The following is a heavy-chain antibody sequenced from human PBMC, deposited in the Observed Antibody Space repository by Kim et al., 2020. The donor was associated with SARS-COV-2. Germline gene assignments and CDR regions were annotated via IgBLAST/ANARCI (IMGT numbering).Heavy chain of an antibody. V-gene: IGHV3-23*01. D-gene: IGHD2-21*02. CDR2: ISGSGVST. CDR1: GFTFSSYA. J-gene: IGHJ4*02. CDR3: AKDLGVVTASRLPLDY. Sequence: GGSLRLSCAASGFTFSSYAMSWVRQAPGKGLEWVSAISGSGVSTYYADSVKGRFTISRDHSKNTLYLQMNSLKAEDTAVSYCAKDLGVVTASRLPLDYWGQGTLVTVSS.